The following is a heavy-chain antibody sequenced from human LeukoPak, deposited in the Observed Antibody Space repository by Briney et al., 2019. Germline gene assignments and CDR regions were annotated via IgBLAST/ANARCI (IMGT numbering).Heavy chain of an antibody. J-gene: IGHJ3*02. D-gene: IGHD6-6*01. V-gene: IGHV4-34*01. CDR3: ARASGSSSAGGAFDI. Sequence: SETLSLTCAVYGGSFSGYYWSWIRQPPGKGLEWIGETNHSGSTNYNPSLKSRVTISVDTSKNQFSLKLSSVTAADTAVYYCARASGSSSAGGAFDIWGQGTMVTVSS. CDR1: GGSFSGYY. CDR2: TNHSGST.